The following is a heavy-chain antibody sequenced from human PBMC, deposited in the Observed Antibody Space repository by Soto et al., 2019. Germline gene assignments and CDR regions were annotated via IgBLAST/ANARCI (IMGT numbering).Heavy chain of an antibody. D-gene: IGHD4-17*01. CDR1: GFTFSSYG. CDR2: ICCDGSNT. Sequence: GGSLRLSCAASGFTFSSYGMHWVRQAPGKGLEWVAVICCDGSNTYYADSVKGRFTISRDNSKNTLYLQMNSLRAEDTAVYYCEKASDYGDYAARFDPWGQGTLVTVSS. CDR3: EKASDYGDYAARFDP. J-gene: IGHJ5*02. V-gene: IGHV3-33*06.